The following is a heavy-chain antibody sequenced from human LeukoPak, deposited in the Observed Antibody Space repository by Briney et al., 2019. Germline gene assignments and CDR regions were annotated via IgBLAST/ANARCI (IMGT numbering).Heavy chain of an antibody. CDR3: ASGYSSSSFDY. J-gene: IGHJ4*02. CDR1: GVPLSSNSYY. D-gene: IGHD6-6*01. Sequence: PSETLSLTCSVSGVPLSSNSYYWGWIRQPPGKGLEWSGSIYYTENTYYSPSLKSRVTMSVDTSKNQFSLKLSAVTAADTAVYYCASGYSSSSFDYWGPGTLVTVSS. V-gene: IGHV4-39*01. CDR2: IYYTENT.